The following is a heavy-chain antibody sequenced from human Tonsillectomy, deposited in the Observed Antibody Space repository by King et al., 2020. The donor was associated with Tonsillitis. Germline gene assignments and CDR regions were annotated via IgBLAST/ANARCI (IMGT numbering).Heavy chain of an antibody. D-gene: IGHD3-22*01. V-gene: IGHV1-69*01. CDR2: SIPPFGTA. CDR3: AREGDDDRSGYCVGPPWGH. Sequence: QLVQSGAEVKKPGSSVKVSCKASGGTFSSYAISWVRQAPGQGLEWMGGSIPPFGTANYAQKFQGRVTITADESTSTAYLELSSLRSEDTAVYYCAREGDDDRSGYCVGPPWGHWGQGTLVTVSS. J-gene: IGHJ4*02. CDR1: GGTFSSYA.